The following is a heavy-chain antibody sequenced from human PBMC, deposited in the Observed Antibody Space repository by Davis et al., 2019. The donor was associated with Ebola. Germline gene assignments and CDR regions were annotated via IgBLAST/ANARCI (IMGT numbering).Heavy chain of an antibody. CDR1: GFVFSSYV. CDR3: ARMWGDYKIDYYGMDV. CDR2: LGLSADT. Sequence: GGSLRLSCAASGFVFSSYVMSWVRRAPGKGLEWVSTLGLSADTYYADSVKGRFTISRDNSRNTVCLQMNSLRAEDTALYYCARMWGDYKIDYYGMDVWGQGATVTVSS. D-gene: IGHD4-17*01. J-gene: IGHJ6*02. V-gene: IGHV3-23*01.